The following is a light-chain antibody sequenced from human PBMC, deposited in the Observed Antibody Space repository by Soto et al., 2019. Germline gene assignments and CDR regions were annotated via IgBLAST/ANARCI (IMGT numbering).Light chain of an antibody. CDR1: QGISNY. J-gene: IGKJ4*01. Sequence: DIQMTQSPSSLSASVGDRVTITCRASQGISNYLDCYQQIPGKVPKLLISAASTLQSGVTSRFSGSGSGTDFTLTISSLQPEDVATYYCQKYTNVPAFGGGTKVEIK. CDR2: AAS. CDR3: QKYTNVPA. V-gene: IGKV1-27*01.